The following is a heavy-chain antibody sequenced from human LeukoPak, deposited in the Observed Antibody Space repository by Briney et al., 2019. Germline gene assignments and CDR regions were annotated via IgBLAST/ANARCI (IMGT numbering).Heavy chain of an antibody. J-gene: IGHJ4*02. CDR2: IWYDGSNK. CDR3: ASYDSSGYAFDY. D-gene: IGHD3-22*01. V-gene: IGHV3-33*01. CDR1: GFTFSSYG. Sequence: GRSLRLSCAASGFTFSSYGMHWVRQAPGKGLEWVAVIWYDGSNKYYADSVKGLFTISRDNSKNTLYLQMNSLRAEDTAVYYCASYDSSGYAFDYWGQGTLVTVSS.